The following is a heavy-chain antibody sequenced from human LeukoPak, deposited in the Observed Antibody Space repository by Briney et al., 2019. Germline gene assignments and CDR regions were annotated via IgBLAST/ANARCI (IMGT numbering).Heavy chain of an antibody. CDR3: AREGDYCSGGSCYTKYDY. Sequence: ASVTVSCKASGYTFTGYYMHWVRQAPGQGLEWMGWINPNSGGTNYAQKFQGRVTMTRDTSISTAYMELSRVRSDDTAVYYCAREGDYCSGGSCYTKYDYWGQGTLVTVSS. CDR1: GYTFTGYY. V-gene: IGHV1-2*02. J-gene: IGHJ4*02. D-gene: IGHD2-15*01. CDR2: INPNSGGT.